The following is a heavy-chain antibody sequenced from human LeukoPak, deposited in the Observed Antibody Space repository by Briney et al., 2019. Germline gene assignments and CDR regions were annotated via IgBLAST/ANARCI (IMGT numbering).Heavy chain of an antibody. Sequence: TGGSLRLSCAASGFTFINHAMHWVRQAPGKGVEWVAGITYDGSKKYYQDSVKGRFTISRDNSKKTLFLEMNSLRAEDTAVYYCARGQLQYYYYLDVWGKGTTVTVSS. J-gene: IGHJ6*03. V-gene: IGHV3-30*04. CDR2: ITYDGSKK. D-gene: IGHD2-2*02. CDR3: ARGQLQYYYYLDV. CDR1: GFTFINHA.